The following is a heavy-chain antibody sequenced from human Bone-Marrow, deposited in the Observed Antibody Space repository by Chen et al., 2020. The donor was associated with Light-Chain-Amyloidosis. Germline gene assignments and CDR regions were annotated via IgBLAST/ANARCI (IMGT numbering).Heavy chain of an antibody. Sequence: QVQLQESGPGLVKPSETLSLTCTVSGASISNYYWSWIRQPPGKGLEWIGYVYYSGSTNYNPSLKSRVTISVDTSKNQLSLKLNSVTAADTAVYYCARDRRFGNFDCWGQGTLVTVSS. D-gene: IGHD3-10*01. CDR2: VYYSGST. J-gene: IGHJ4*02. V-gene: IGHV4-59*01. CDR1: GASISNYY. CDR3: ARDRRFGNFDC.